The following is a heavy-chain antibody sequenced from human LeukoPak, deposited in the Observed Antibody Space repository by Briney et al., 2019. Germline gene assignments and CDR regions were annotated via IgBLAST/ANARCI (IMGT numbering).Heavy chain of an antibody. CDR2: IIPVFGTS. Sequence: SVKVSCTASGGSFRDYCISWVRQAPGQGLEWMGGIIPVFGTSNYAQKFQGRVTITAGESTSTAYMELSSLRSEDTAVYYCARDPRYSDFHLGSGAFDLWGQGTMVTVS. CDR1: GGSFRDYC. V-gene: IGHV1-69*13. CDR3: ARDPRYSDFHLGSGAFDL. D-gene: IGHD5-12*01. J-gene: IGHJ3*01.